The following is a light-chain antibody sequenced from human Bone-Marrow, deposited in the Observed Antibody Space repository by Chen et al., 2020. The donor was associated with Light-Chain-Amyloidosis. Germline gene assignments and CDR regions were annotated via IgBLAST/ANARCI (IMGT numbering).Light chain of an antibody. CDR3: QQYGTSPLT. Sequence: EIVLTQSPGTLSLSPGEGANLSCRASQTISSNYLTWYQQKFGKAPRLLIYGSSSRATGIPDRITGSVSGTDFTLTINRLEPEDFAMYYCQQYGTSPLTFGGGTKVEIK. J-gene: IGKJ4*01. CDR1: QTISSNY. CDR2: GSS. V-gene: IGKV3-20*01.